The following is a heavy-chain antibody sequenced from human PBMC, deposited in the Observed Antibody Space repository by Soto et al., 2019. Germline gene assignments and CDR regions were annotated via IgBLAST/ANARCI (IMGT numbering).Heavy chain of an antibody. CDR1: GFSFTTAGVA. D-gene: IGHD5-12*01. CDR3: AHSDGGYEIIYFDF. CDR2: IYYNDDR. V-gene: IGHV2-5*01. Sequence: SGPTLVNPTHTLTLTCTFSGFSFTTAGVAVGWIRQTPGGALEWLTLIYYNDDRRFSPSLRTRLTITGDTSKNQVVLSLTNVDPGDTATYFCAHSDGGYEIIYFDFWGQGIPVTVSS. J-gene: IGHJ4*02.